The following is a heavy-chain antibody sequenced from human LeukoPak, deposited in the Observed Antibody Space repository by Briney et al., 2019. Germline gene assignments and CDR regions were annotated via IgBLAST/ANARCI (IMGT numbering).Heavy chain of an antibody. CDR3: AKVSWRFLEWLSSTPFDY. CDR2: IWYDGSNK. J-gene: IGHJ4*02. CDR1: GFTFSSYG. V-gene: IGHV3-33*06. D-gene: IGHD3-3*01. Sequence: QPGRSLRLSCAASGFTFSSYGMHWVRQAPGKGLEWVAVIWYDGSNKYYADSVKGRFTISRDNSKNTLYLQMNSLRAEDTAVYYCAKVSWRFLEWLSSTPFDYWGQGTLVTVSS.